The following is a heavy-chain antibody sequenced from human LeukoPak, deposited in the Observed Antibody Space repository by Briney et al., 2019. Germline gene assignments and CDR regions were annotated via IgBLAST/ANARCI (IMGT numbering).Heavy chain of an antibody. J-gene: IGHJ4*02. CDR1: GGSLSSGDHY. Sequence: SQTLSLTCTVSGGSLSSGDHYWGWIRQSPGKGLEWIGYVYYSGSTYYNPSLKSRVTISVDTSKSQFSLKVDSVTAADTALYFCARASNLLSGFDYWGQGTLVTVSS. D-gene: IGHD3-10*01. CDR3: ARASNLLSGFDY. CDR2: VYYSGST. V-gene: IGHV4-30-4*01.